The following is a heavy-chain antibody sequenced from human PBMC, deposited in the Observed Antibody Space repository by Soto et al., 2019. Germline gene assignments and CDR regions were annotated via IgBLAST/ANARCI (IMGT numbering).Heavy chain of an antibody. CDR1: GFTFSSYA. CDR2: ISDDGSNK. J-gene: IGHJ6*02. Sequence: QVQLVESGGGVVQPGRSLRLSCAASGFTFSSYAMHWVRQAPGKGLEWVAVISDDGSNKYYADSVKGRFTISRDNSKNTLYLQMNSLRAEDTAVYYCARVTHSPLGLHLDLLYYYGMAVWGQGTTVTVSS. V-gene: IGHV3-30-3*01. D-gene: IGHD4-4*01. CDR3: ARVTHSPLGLHLDLLYYYGMAV.